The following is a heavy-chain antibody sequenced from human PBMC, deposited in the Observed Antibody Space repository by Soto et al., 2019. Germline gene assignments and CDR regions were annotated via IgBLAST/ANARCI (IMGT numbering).Heavy chain of an antibody. D-gene: IGHD3-9*01. J-gene: IGHJ5*02. Sequence: PGGSLRLSCAVSGFTFSSYAMNWVRQAPGEGLEWLSGISGSGDSTYYADSVKGRFTISRDNSKDTLYLQMNSLRAEDTAVYYCAGHTDDDILTGYYFDWFDPWGQGTLVTVSS. CDR2: ISGSGDST. CDR3: AGHTDDDILTGYYFDWFDP. V-gene: IGHV3-23*01. CDR1: GFTFSSYA.